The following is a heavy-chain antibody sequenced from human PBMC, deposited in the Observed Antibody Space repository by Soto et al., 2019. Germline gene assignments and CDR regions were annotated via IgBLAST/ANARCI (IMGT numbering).Heavy chain of an antibody. CDR1: GYAFSTYT. V-gene: IGHV1-18*01. D-gene: IGHD3-16*01. CDR3: ARADYGVDDY. CDR2: ISPYNGNT. J-gene: IGHJ4*02. Sequence: QLVQSGPEVKKPGASVKVSCKASGYAFSTYTISWVRQAPGQGLEWMGWISPYNGNTKYTQKHQGRLTMTTDTSARKAYMELRSLRSDDTAVYFCARADYGVDDYWGQGTLVTVSS.